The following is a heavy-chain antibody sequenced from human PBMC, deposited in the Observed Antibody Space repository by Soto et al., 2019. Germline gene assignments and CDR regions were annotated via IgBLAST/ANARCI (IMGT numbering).Heavy chain of an antibody. V-gene: IGHV3-53*01. CDR2: IYGGEAT. J-gene: IGHJ4*02. CDR3: ARNLGGSQVPF. D-gene: IGHD3-10*01. CDR1: GITVSTSY. Sequence: GGSLRLSCAASGITVSTSYMAWVRQAPGKGLEWVSVIYGGEATYYADSVKGRFTNSRDNSVNTVYLQMNSLTAGDTAMYYCARNLGGSQVPFWGQGTLVTVSS.